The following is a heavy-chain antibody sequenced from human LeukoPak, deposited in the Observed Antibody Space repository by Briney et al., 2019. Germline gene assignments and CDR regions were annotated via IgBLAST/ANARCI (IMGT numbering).Heavy chain of an antibody. Sequence: SEPLSLTCTVSGGSISSYYWSWIRQPPGKGLEWIGEINHSGSTDYNPSLKSRVTISVDTSKNQFSLKLSSVTAADTAVYYCARVPYRYWGQGTLVTVSS. CDR2: INHSGST. V-gene: IGHV4-34*01. D-gene: IGHD3-16*01. J-gene: IGHJ4*02. CDR3: ARVPYRY. CDR1: GGSISSYY.